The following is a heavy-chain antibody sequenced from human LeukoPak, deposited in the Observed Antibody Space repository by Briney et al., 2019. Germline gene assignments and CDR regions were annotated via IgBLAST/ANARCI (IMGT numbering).Heavy chain of an antibody. CDR2: ISAYNGNT. J-gene: IGHJ4*02. V-gene: IGHV1-18*01. D-gene: IGHD3-3*01. CDR1: GYTFTSYG. CDR3: ARPVWSGYYPFDY. Sequence: ASVKVSCKASGYTFTSYGISWVRQAPGQGLEWMGWISAYNGNTNYAQKLQGRVTMTTDTSTSTAYKELRSLRSDDTAVYYCARPVWSGYYPFDYWGQGTLVTVSS.